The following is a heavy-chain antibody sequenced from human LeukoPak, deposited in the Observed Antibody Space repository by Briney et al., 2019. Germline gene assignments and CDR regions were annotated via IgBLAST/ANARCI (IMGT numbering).Heavy chain of an antibody. CDR2: IGDDGRNT. D-gene: IGHD2-21*02. CDR1: GFTLSSEC. Sequence: GGSLSLSCAASGFTLSSECMHWVRRAPGRVREWVVVIGDDGRNTFYAGSLKGRFTISRENSKSTLYLQMKGLRAEETAVYYGTRVNRGDGFNIWGQGTLVTVSS. J-gene: IGHJ3*02. CDR3: TRVNRGDGFNI. V-gene: IGHV3-33*01.